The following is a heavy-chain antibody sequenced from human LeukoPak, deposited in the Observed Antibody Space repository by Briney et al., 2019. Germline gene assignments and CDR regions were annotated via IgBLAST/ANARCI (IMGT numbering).Heavy chain of an antibody. V-gene: IGHV1-8*03. J-gene: IGHJ4*02. Sequence: ASVKVSCKASGYTFTSYDINWVRQATGQGREWMGWMNPNSGNTGYAQEFQGRVTITRNTSISTAYMELSSLRSEDTAVYYCARGSFVASEDTYVDYWGQGTLVTVSS. CDR1: GYTFTSYD. CDR3: ARGSFVASEDTYVDY. D-gene: IGHD2-15*01. CDR2: MNPNSGNT.